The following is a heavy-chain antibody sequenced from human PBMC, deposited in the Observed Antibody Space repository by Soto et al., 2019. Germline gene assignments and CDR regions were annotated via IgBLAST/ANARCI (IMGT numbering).Heavy chain of an antibody. V-gene: IGHV3-7*03. CDR1: GFIFSSSW. CDR2: IKPVGSEL. J-gene: IGHJ6*02. Sequence: EVQLVESGGGLVLPGGSPRLSCAASGFIFSSSWMTWVRQAPGKGLEWVANIKPVGSELYYGDSVKGRFTISRDNARNSLYLQMSSLRAEDTAVYYCARQSLLKSIPIYGYFYYAMDVWGQGTSVIVSS. CDR3: ARQSLLKSIPIYGYFYYAMDV. D-gene: IGHD3-3*01.